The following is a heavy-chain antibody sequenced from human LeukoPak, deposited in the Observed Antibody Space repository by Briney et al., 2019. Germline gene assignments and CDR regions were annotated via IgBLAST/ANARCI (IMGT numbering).Heavy chain of an antibody. J-gene: IGHJ4*02. V-gene: IGHV3-23*01. D-gene: IGHD3-10*01. CDR3: AKDGLLWFGELPSYFDY. CDR2: INTDGSST. Sequence: GGSLRLSCAASGFTFSSYAMSWVRQAPGKGLVWVSRINTDGSSTYYADSVKGRFTISRDNSKNTLYLQMNSLRAEDTAVYYCAKDGLLWFGELPSYFDYWGQGTLVTVSS. CDR1: GFTFSSYA.